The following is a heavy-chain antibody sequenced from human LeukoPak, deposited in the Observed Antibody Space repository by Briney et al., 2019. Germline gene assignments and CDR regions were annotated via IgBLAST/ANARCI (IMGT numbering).Heavy chain of an antibody. CDR2: ISSSSSTI. Sequence: PGGSLRLSCAASGFTFSSYSMNWVRQAPGKGLEWVSYISSSSSTIYYADSVKGRFTISRDNAKNSLYLQMNSLRAEDTAVYYCARDRSPQHDFRSGYYTGIGYWGQGTLVTVSS. CDR1: GFTFSSYS. D-gene: IGHD3-3*01. V-gene: IGHV3-48*01. CDR3: ARDRSPQHDFRSGYYTGIGY. J-gene: IGHJ4*02.